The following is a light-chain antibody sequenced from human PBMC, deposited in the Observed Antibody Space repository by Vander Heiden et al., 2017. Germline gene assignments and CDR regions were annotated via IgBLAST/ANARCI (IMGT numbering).Light chain of an antibody. V-gene: IGKV1-33*01. CDR1: QDISNY. CDR3: QQYDNLPIT. J-gene: IGKJ5*01. CDR2: DAS. Sequence: DIQMTQSPSSLSASVGDRVTITCQASQDISNYLNWYQQKPGKAPKLLIYDASNLETGVPPRCSGSGSGTDFTFTISSLQPEDIATYYCQQYDNLPITFGQGTRLEIK.